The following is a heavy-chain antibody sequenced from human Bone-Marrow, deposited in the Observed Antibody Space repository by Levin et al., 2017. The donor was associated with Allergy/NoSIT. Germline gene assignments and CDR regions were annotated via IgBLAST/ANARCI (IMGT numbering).Heavy chain of an antibody. J-gene: IGHJ4*02. CDR3: TRRYYDPSGSHFDW. V-gene: IGHV3-21*01. CDR1: GFTFTSYS. Sequence: GGSLRLSCAASGFTFTSYSMNWVRQAPGKGLEWVSSISSSSSYIFYADSVKGRFTISRDNAKNSLYLQMNSLRVEATAVYYCTRRYYDPSGSHFDWWGQGTLVTVSS. D-gene: IGHD3-22*01. CDR2: ISSSSSYI.